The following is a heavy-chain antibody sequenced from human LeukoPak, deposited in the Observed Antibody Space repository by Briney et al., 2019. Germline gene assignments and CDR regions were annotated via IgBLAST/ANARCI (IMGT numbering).Heavy chain of an antibody. Sequence: PGRSLRLSCAASGFTFSSYGMHWVRQAPGKGLEWVAVISYDGSNKYYADSVKGRFTISRDNSKNTLYLQMNSLRAEDTAVYYCAKDLEGSGSYYNYYYYGMDVWGQGTTVTVSS. D-gene: IGHD3-10*01. CDR2: ISYDGSNK. J-gene: IGHJ6*02. CDR3: AKDLEGSGSYYNYYYYGMDV. V-gene: IGHV3-30*18. CDR1: GFTFSSYG.